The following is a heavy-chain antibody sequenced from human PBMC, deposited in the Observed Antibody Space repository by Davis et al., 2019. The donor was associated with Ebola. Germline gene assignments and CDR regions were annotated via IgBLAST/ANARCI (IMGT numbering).Heavy chain of an antibody. CDR1: GGTFNTYA. D-gene: IGHD3-10*01. CDR2: IIPVSGIP. Sequence: SVKVSCKASGGTFNTYAISWVRQAPGQGLDWMGGIIPVSGIPKYDQKFQGRVTITADESTSTVYMELSSLRSEDTAVYYCARERYRDGSDYLFEQSHWGQGTLVTVYS. V-gene: IGHV1-69*13. CDR3: ARERYRDGSDYLFEQSH. J-gene: IGHJ4*02.